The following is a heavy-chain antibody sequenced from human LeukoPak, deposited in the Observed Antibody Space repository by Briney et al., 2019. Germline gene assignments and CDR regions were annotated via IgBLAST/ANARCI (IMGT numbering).Heavy chain of an antibody. J-gene: IGHJ4*02. CDR2: IYYSGST. Sequence: SQTLSLTCTVSGGSISSGGYYWSWIRQHPGKGLEWIGYIYYSGSTYYNPSLKSRVTISVDTSKDQFSLKLSSVTAADTAVYYCARVGSYYGYENFDYWGQGTLVTVSS. D-gene: IGHD1-26*01. V-gene: IGHV4-31*03. CDR1: GGSISSGGYY. CDR3: ARVGSYYGYENFDY.